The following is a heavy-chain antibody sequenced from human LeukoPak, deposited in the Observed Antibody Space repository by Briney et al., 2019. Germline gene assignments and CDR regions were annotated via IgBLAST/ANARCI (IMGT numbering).Heavy chain of an antibody. Sequence: SVKVSCKASGGTFSSYAISWVRQAPGQGLEWMGGIIPIFGTANYAQKFQGRVTITTDESTSTAYMELSSLRSEDTAVYYCARSPGGVSTGYSPYYFDYWGQGTLVTVSS. CDR2: IIPIFGTA. D-gene: IGHD3-9*01. CDR3: ARSPGGVSTGYSPYYFDY. CDR1: GGTFSSYA. J-gene: IGHJ4*02. V-gene: IGHV1-69*05.